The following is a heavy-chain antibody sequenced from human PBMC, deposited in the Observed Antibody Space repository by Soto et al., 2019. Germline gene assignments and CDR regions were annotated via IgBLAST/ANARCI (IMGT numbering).Heavy chain of an antibody. J-gene: IGHJ5*02. CDR2: IIPIFGTA. V-gene: IGHV1-69*13. CDR3: ARSGYCSSTSCYAYWFDP. D-gene: IGHD2-2*01. Sequence: GASVKVSCKASGGTFSSYAISWVRQAPGQGLEWMGGIIPIFGTANYAQKFQGRVTITADESTSTAYMELSSLRPEDTAVYYCARSGYCSSTSCYAYWFDPWGQGTLVTVSS. CDR1: GGTFSSYA.